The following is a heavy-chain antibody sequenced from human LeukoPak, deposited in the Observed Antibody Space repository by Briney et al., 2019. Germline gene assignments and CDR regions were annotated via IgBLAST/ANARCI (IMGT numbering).Heavy chain of an antibody. J-gene: IGHJ3*01. V-gene: IGHV4-28*05. Sequence: SETLSLTCAVSGYSISNSNWWGWIRQPPGKGLEWIGYISYNGIVYSNPSLKSRVTVSRDTSKNQVSLKLSSVTAVDTAVYYCARAVGGSKAFDVWGRGTMVTVSS. CDR2: ISYNGIV. CDR3: ARAVGGSKAFDV. CDR1: GYSISNSNW. D-gene: IGHD1-26*01.